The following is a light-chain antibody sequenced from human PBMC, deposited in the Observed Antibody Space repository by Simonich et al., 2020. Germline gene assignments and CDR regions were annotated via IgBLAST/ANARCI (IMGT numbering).Light chain of an antibody. CDR1: RSHTGSNT. CDR3: CSYAGSYTLV. J-gene: IGLJ2*01. CDR2: RNN. Sequence: QSVLTQPPSASGTPGQRVPISCSGRRSHTGSNTVNCYQQLPGTAPKLLIYRNNQRPAGVPDRFSGSKSGTSASLAISGLQSEDEADYYCCSYAGSYTLVFGGGTKLTVL. V-gene: IGLV1-44*01.